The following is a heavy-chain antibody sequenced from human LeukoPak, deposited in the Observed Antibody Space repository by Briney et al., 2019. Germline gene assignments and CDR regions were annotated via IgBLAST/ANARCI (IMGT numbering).Heavy chain of an antibody. CDR2: IYHSGST. Sequence: SETLSLTCAVSGGSISSSNWWSWVRQPPGKGLEWIGEIYHSGSTNYNPSLKSRVTISVDKSKNQFSLELSSVTAADTAVYYCARVFEYQLLPPWFDPWGQGTLVTVSS. J-gene: IGHJ5*02. D-gene: IGHD2-2*01. V-gene: IGHV4-4*02. CDR3: ARVFEYQLLPPWFDP. CDR1: GGSISSSNW.